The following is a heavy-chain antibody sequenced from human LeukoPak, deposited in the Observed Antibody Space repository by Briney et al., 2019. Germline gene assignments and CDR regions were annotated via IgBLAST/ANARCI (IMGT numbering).Heavy chain of an antibody. Sequence: SETLSLTCTASGCSISSYYWSWIRQPPGKGLEWIWFMHYSRSTSHHPSLKSRITIIVDTSKSQFSLKLSSVTAADTAVYYCARSEMATISRWGQGTLVTVSS. J-gene: IGHJ4*02. D-gene: IGHD5-24*01. CDR3: ARSEMATISR. CDR2: MHYSRST. V-gene: IGHV4-59*08. CDR1: GCSISSYY.